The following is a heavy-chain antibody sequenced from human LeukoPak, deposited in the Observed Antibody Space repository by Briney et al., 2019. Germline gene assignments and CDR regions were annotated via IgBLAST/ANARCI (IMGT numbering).Heavy chain of an antibody. D-gene: IGHD6-19*01. CDR2: ISSDGSRT. CDR3: ARPETQYSSGLDGFDI. J-gene: IGHJ3*02. V-gene: IGHV3-74*01. Sequence: PGGSLRLSCAASGFTFSTYWMHWVHQAPGKGLVWVSRISSDGSRTTYADSVKGRFTISRDNAKNTLYLQMNGLRTEDTAVYYCARPETQYSSGLDGFDIWGQGTMVTVSS. CDR1: GFTFSTYW.